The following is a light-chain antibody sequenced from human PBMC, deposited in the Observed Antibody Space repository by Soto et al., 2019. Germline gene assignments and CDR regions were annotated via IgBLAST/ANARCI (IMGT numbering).Light chain of an antibody. Sequence: EIVLTQSPATLSLSPGERATLSCRASQSVSSYLAWYQQNPGQAPRLLIYDASNRATGIPARFSGSGSGTDFTLTISSLEPEDFAVYYCQQRSHWPLTFGQGTKLEIK. CDR3: QQRSHWPLT. CDR2: DAS. CDR1: QSVSSY. J-gene: IGKJ2*01. V-gene: IGKV3-11*01.